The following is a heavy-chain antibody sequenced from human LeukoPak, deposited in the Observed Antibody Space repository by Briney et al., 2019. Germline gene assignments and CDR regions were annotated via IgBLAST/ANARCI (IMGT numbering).Heavy chain of an antibody. J-gene: IGHJ4*02. CDR3: AKDPSVYDSSGYPN. Sequence: PGGSLRLSSAASGFTFSSYGMHWVRQAPGKGLEWVAFILYDGSNKYYADSVKGRFTISRDNSKNTLYLQMNSLRAEDTAVYYCAKDPSVYDSSGYPNWGQGTLVTVSS. CDR2: ILYDGSNK. CDR1: GFTFSSYG. D-gene: IGHD3-22*01. V-gene: IGHV3-30*02.